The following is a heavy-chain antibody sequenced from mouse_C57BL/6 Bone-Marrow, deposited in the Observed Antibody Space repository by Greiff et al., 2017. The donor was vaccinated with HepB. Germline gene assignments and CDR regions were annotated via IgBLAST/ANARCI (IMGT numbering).Heavy chain of an antibody. Sequence: VQRVESGAELARPGASVKLSCKASGYTFTSYGISWVKQRTGQGLEWIGEIYPRSGNTYYNEKFKGKATLTADKSSSTAYMELRSLTSEDSAVYFCARGGEYDYDRFAYWGQGTLVTVSA. J-gene: IGHJ3*01. CDR3: ARGGEYDYDRFAY. CDR2: IYPRSGNT. V-gene: IGHV1-81*01. CDR1: GYTFTSYG. D-gene: IGHD2-4*01.